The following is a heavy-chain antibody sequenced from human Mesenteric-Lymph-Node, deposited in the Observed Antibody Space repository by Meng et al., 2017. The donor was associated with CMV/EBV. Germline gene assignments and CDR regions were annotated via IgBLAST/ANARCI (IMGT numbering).Heavy chain of an antibody. CDR2: IVVGSGNT. CDR3: ATEQYCSGGSCYGSSVGEGAFDI. Sequence: SVKVSCKASGFTFTSSAVQWVRQARGQRLEWIGWIVVGSGNTNYAQKFQERVTITRDMSTSTAYMELSSLRYEDTAVYYCATEQYCSGGSCYGSSVGEGAFDIWGQGTMVTVSS. CDR1: GFTFTSSA. D-gene: IGHD2-15*01. V-gene: IGHV1-58*01. J-gene: IGHJ3*02.